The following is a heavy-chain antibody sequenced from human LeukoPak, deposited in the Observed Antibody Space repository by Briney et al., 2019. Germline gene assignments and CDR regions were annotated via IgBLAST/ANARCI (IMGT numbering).Heavy chain of an antibody. J-gene: IGHJ5*02. CDR1: GGSISSYY. V-gene: IGHV4-59*12. CDR3: ARVGQVVVPAVLKGWFDP. Sequence: SETLSLTCTVSGGSISSYYWSWIRQPPGKGLEWIGYIYYSGSTNYNPSLKGRVTISVDTSKNQFSLKLSSVTAADTAVYYCARVGQVVVPAVLKGWFDPWGQGTLVTVSS. D-gene: IGHD2-2*01. CDR2: IYYSGST.